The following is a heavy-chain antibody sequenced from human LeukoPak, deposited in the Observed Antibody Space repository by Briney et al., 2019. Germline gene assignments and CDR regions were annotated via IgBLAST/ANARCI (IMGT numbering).Heavy chain of an antibody. CDR3: ARAGYGDRKQSCYFDY. D-gene: IGHD4-17*01. CDR2: IWYDGSNK. Sequence: GGSLRLSCAASGFTFSSYGMHWVRRAPGKGLEWVAVIWYDGSNKYYADSVKGRFTISRDNSKNTLYLQMNSLRAEDTAVYYCARAGYGDRKQSCYFDYWGQGTLVTVSS. J-gene: IGHJ4*02. V-gene: IGHV3-33*01. CDR1: GFTFSSYG.